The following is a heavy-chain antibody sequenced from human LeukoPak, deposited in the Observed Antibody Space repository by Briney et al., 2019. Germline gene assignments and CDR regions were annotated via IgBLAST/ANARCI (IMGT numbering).Heavy chain of an antibody. Sequence: AGGSLRLSCAASGFTFDDYAMRWVRHAPGKGREWVSGISWNIGSIGYADSLKGPFTISRDTAKNSLYLPMNSLRAEDTALYYCAKDIDPGALDSSDDYFDYWGQGTLVTVSS. V-gene: IGHV3-9*01. CDR2: ISWNIGSI. D-gene: IGHD3-22*01. CDR3: AKDIDPGALDSSDDYFDY. J-gene: IGHJ4*02. CDR1: GFTFDDYA.